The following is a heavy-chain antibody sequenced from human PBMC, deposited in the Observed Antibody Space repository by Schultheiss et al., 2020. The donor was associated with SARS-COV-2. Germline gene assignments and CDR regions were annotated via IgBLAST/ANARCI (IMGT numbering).Heavy chain of an antibody. Sequence: GESLKISCAASGFTFSNYWMHWVRQAPGKGLVWVSRINSDGSSTSYADSVKGRFTISRDNSKNTLYLQMNSLRAEDTAVYYCARDYGDYEVYWGQGTLVTVSS. V-gene: IGHV3-74*01. D-gene: IGHD4-17*01. CDR3: ARDYGDYEVY. J-gene: IGHJ4*02. CDR1: GFTFSNYW. CDR2: INSDGSST.